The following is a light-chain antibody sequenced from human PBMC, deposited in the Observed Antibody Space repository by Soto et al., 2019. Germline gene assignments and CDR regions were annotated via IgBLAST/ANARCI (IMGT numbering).Light chain of an antibody. CDR1: QSVDIN. CDR2: GAS. Sequence: ELVLKQSPGTLSVSPGERATVSCRASQSVDINLAWYQQRAGQAPRLLVYGASTKATDMPGRFSGRGSGTEFTLTINNLQSEDFAVYYCQQYRNWPRTFGQGTRLE. V-gene: IGKV3-15*01. CDR3: QQYRNWPRT. J-gene: IGKJ5*01.